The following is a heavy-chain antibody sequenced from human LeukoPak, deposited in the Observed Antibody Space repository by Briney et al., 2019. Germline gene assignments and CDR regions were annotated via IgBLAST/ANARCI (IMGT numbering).Heavy chain of an antibody. D-gene: IGHD3-3*01. V-gene: IGHV3-7*01. Sequence: GGSLRLSCAASGFTFSSYWMSWVRQAPGKGLEWVGNIKQDGSEKYYVDSVKGRFTISRDNAKNSLYLQMNSLRAEDTAVYSCARQFITIFGVAPYYFDYWGQGTLVTVSS. CDR3: ARQFITIFGVAPYYFDY. CDR2: IKQDGSEK. J-gene: IGHJ4*02. CDR1: GFTFSSYW.